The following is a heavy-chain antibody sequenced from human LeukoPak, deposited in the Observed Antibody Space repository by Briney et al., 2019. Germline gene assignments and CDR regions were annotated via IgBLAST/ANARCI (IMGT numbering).Heavy chain of an antibody. Sequence: AGGSLRLSCAASGFTVSTNYMSWVRQAPGKGLEWVSLIYSGGGTYYADSAKGRFTISRDNSRNTLSLQMNSLRVDDTAVYYCARGFRSVTTWGYFDYWGQGALVTVSS. CDR2: IYSGGGT. D-gene: IGHD4-17*01. CDR1: GFTVSTNY. V-gene: IGHV3-66*01. J-gene: IGHJ4*02. CDR3: ARGFRSVTTWGYFDY.